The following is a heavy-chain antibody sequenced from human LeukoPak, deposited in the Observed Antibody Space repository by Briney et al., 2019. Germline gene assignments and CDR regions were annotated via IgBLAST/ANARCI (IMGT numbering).Heavy chain of an antibody. CDR1: GFTFSSYW. CDR2: IKQDGSEK. J-gene: IGHJ3*02. D-gene: IGHD3-9*01. CDR3: VPNWLRDPFDI. V-gene: IGHV3-7*02. Sequence: PGGSLRLSCAASGFTFSSYWMSWVRQAPGKGLEWVANIKQDGSEKYYVDSVKGRFTISRDNAKNSLYLQMNSLRAEDTAVYYCVPNWLRDPFDIWGQGTMVIVSS.